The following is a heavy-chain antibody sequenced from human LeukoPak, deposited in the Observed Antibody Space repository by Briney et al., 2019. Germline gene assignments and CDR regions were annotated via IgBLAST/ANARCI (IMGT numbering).Heavy chain of an antibody. D-gene: IGHD6-13*01. CDR3: ARELLSSSWSYDAFDI. CDR2: ISPKNGVT. V-gene: IGHV1-2*02. CDR1: GYTFSDYY. J-gene: IGHJ3*02. Sequence: GASVKVSCKASGYTFSDYYMHWVRQAPGQGLEWMGWISPKNGVTNYAQKFQGRVTMTRDTSISTVYMELSRLTSDDTAVYYCARELLSSSWSYDAFDIWGQGTMVTVSS.